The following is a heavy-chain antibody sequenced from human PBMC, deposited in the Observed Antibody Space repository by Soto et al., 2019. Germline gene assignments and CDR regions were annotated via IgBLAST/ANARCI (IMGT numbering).Heavy chain of an antibody. V-gene: IGHV1-46*04. CDR1: GYTFTSYY. CDR3: AEDLWEWLLYGLDV. D-gene: IGHD3-3*01. CDR2: INPSGSST. J-gene: IGHJ6*02. Sequence: ASVKVSCKASGYTFTSYYMHWVRQAPGQGLEWMGIINPSGSSTYYADSVKGRFTISRDNSKNTLYLQMTSLRAEDTAIYHCAEDLWEWLLYGLDVWGPGTTVTVSS.